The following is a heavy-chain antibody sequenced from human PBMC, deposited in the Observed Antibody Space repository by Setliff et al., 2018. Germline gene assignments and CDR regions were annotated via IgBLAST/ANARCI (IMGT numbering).Heavy chain of an antibody. CDR1: GYTFTDYG. CDR3: AKEGNKYGYSSGWFDP. D-gene: IGHD6-6*01. V-gene: IGHV1-18*01. J-gene: IGHJ5*02. CDR2: IRASNDET. Sequence: ASVKVSCKASGYTFTDYGISWVRQAPGQRLEWVGWIRASNDETDYAQKFRGRVTMTTDTSTSTAYMEMRSLTSDDTAVYYCAKEGNKYGYSSGWFDPWGQGTLVTVSS.